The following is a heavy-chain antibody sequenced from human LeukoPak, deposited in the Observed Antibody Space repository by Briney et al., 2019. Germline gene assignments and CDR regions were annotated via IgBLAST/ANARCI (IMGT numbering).Heavy chain of an antibody. J-gene: IGHJ4*02. CDR1: GGSISSSSYY. D-gene: IGHD1-26*01. CDR2: IYYSGSI. Sequence: RASETLSLTCTVSGGSISSSSYYWGWIRQPPGKGLEWIGSIYYSGSIYYNPSLKSRVTISVDTSKNQFSLKLSSVTAANTAVYYCAKSGGYGLIDYWGQGTRVTVSS. V-gene: IGHV4-39*01. CDR3: AKSGGYGLIDY.